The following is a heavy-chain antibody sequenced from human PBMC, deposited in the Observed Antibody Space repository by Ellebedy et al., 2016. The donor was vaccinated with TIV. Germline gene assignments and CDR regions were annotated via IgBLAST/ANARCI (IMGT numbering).Heavy chain of an antibody. J-gene: IGHJ4*02. D-gene: IGHD2-15*01. CDR2: SNSDGSST. Sequence: GESLKISCAASGFTFSSYWMHWVRQAPGKGLVWVSRSNSDGSSTSYADSVKGRFTISRDNAKNSLYLQMNSLRAEDTAVYYCASLGVRYCSGGSCYEASDYWGQGTLVTVSS. V-gene: IGHV3-74*01. CDR3: ASLGVRYCSGGSCYEASDY. CDR1: GFTFSSYW.